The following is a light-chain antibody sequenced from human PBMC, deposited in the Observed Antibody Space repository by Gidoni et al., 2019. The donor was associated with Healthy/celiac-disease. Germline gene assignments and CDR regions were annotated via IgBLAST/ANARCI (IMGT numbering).Light chain of an antibody. CDR2: DES. CDR1: QDISNY. CDR3: QQYDNLPVT. Sequence: DLQMTQSPSSLSASVGDRVTIPCQASQDISNYLHWYQQKPVKAPKLLIYDESNLETGVPSRFSGSGSGTDFTFTISSLQPEDIATYYCQQYDNLPVTFGQGTKVEIK. J-gene: IGKJ1*01. V-gene: IGKV1-33*01.